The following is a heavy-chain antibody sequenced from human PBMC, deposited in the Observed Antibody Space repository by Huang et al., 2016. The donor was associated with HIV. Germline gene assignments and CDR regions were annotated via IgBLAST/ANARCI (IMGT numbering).Heavy chain of an antibody. CDR2: ISYDEDNK. D-gene: IGHD3-3*01. CDR1: GFTFSSYG. Sequence: QILLIESVGGVVQPGRSLRLSCAASGFTFSSYGMHWVRQAPGKGLEWVAVISYDEDNKYYADSVRGRFTISRDNSKNTLYLQMNSLRIEDTAVYYCARGPIRFLAWLLNFDYWGQGALVTVSS. V-gene: IGHV3-30*03. CDR3: ARGPIRFLAWLLNFDY. J-gene: IGHJ4*02.